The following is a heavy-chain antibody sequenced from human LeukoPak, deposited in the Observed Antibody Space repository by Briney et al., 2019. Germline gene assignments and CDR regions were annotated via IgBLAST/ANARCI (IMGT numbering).Heavy chain of an antibody. CDR3: ARDLSGYSSGWYNY. CDR2: IRSSTRYI. Sequence: GGSLRLSCAASGFIFSNYSLNWVRQAPGKGLEWVSSIRSSTRYIFYADSVKGRFTVSRDNAKNSLFLQMNSLRAEDTALYYCARDLSGYSSGWYNYWGQGTLVTVSS. D-gene: IGHD6-19*01. V-gene: IGHV3-21*04. CDR1: GFIFSNYS. J-gene: IGHJ4*02.